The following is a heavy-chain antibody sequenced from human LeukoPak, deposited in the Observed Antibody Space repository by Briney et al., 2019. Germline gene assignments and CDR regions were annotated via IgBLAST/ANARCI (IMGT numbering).Heavy chain of an antibody. CDR2: IRSKAFGETA. J-gene: IGHJ4*02. Sequence: GGSLRLSCAASRFIFTNYWIHWVRQAPGKGPEWVGFIRSKAFGETAEYAASVKGRFTISRDDSKSIAYLQMNSLKTEDTAVYYCTRDRGSSTLGDYWGQGTLVTVSS. CDR1: RFIFTNYW. D-gene: IGHD7-27*01. V-gene: IGHV3-49*04. CDR3: TRDRGSSTLGDY.